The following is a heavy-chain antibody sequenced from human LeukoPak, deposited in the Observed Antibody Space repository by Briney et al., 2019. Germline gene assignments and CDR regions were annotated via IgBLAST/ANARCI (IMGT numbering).Heavy chain of an antibody. CDR2: IYYSGST. D-gene: IGHD6-19*01. CDR1: GGSISSYY. CDR3: ARTSSVRPIYYFDY. J-gene: IGHJ4*02. V-gene: IGHV4-59*08. Sequence: TSETLSLTCTVSGGSISSYYWSWIRQPPGKGLEWIGYIYYSGSTNYNPSLKSRVTISVDTSKNQFSMKLSSVTAADTAVYYCARTSSVRPIYYFDYWGQGTLVTVSS.